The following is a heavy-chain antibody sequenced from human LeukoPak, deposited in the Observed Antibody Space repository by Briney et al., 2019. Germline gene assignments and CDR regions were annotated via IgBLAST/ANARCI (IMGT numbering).Heavy chain of an antibody. V-gene: IGHV3-30-3*01. J-gene: IGHJ4*02. D-gene: IGHD6-13*01. Sequence: GGSLRLSCAASGFTFSSYAMHWVRQAPGKGLEWVAVISYDGSNKYYADSVKGRFTISRDNSKNTLYLQMNSLRAEDTAVYYCARGGIGPLKAAIDSWGQGTLVTVSS. CDR1: GFTFSSYA. CDR2: ISYDGSNK. CDR3: ARGGIGPLKAAIDS.